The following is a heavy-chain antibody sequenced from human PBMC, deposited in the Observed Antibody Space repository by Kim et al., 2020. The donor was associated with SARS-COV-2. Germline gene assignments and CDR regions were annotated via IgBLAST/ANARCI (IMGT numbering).Heavy chain of an antibody. V-gene: IGHV3-23*01. CDR1: GFTFSSYA. J-gene: IGHJ3*02. Sequence: GGSLRLSCAASGFTFSSYAMSWVRQAPGKGLEWVSAISGSGGSTYYADSVKGRFTISRDNSKNTLYLQMNSLRAEDTAVYYCVKDRYYYDSSGPNDAFDIWVQGTMVTVSS. D-gene: IGHD3-22*01. CDR2: ISGSGGST. CDR3: VKDRYYYDSSGPNDAFDI.